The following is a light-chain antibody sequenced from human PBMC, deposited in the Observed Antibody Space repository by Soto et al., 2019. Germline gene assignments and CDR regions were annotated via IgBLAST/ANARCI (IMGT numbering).Light chain of an antibody. V-gene: IGKV3D-20*02. Sequence: EIVLTQSPGTLSLFPGESATLSCRASQSVSSSYLAWYQQKPGQAPRLLIYGASSRATGIPDRFSGSGSGTDFTLTISSLEPEDFAVYYCQQRSNWPQTFGQGTKVDI. J-gene: IGKJ1*01. CDR3: QQRSNWPQT. CDR2: GAS. CDR1: QSVSSSY.